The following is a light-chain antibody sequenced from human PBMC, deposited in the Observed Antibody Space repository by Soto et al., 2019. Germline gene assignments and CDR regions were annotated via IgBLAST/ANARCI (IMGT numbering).Light chain of an antibody. CDR3: SSYTSSSTLYV. J-gene: IGLJ1*01. V-gene: IGLV2-14*01. CDR2: EVS. Sequence: QSALTQPPSASGSLGQSVTISCTGTSSDVGGYNYVSWYQQQPGKAPRLMIYEVSNRPSGVSNRFSGSKSGNTASLTISGLRAEDEADYYCSSYTSSSTLYVFGTGTKLTVL. CDR1: SSDVGGYNY.